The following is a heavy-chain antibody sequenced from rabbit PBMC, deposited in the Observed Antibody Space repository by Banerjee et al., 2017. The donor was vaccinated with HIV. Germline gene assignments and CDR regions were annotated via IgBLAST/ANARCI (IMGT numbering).Heavy chain of an antibody. V-gene: IGHV1S45*01. CDR2: IDPVFGST. CDR3: ARGGVGDAGYAAMPL. Sequence: QEQLVESGGGLVQPGGSLKLSCKASGLDFSSYSMSWVRQAPGKGLEWIGYIDPVFGSTYYASWVKGRFTISKTSSTTVTLQMTSLTAADTATYFCARGGVGDAGYAAMPLWGPGTLVTVS. J-gene: IGHJ4*01. D-gene: IGHD3-3*01. CDR1: GLDFSSYS.